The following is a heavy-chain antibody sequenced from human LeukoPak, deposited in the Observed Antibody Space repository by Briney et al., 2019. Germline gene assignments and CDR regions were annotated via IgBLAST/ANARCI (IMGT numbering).Heavy chain of an antibody. CDR2: IYTSGST. Sequence: SETLSLTCTVSGGSISSYYWSWIRQPAGKGLEWIGRIYTSGSTNYNPSLKSRVTISVDTSRNQFSLKLSSVTAADTAVYYCARGLWFGDENPPYFDYWGQGTLVTVSS. CDR3: ARGLWFGDENPPYFDY. J-gene: IGHJ4*02. D-gene: IGHD3-10*01. CDR1: GGSISSYY. V-gene: IGHV4-4*07.